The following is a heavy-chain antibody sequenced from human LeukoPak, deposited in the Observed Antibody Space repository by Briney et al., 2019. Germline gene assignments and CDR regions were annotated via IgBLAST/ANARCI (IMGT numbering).Heavy chain of an antibody. J-gene: IGHJ4*02. CDR2: ISSSGSTI. Sequence: GGSLRLSCAASGFTFSDYYMSWIRQAPGKGLQWVSYISSSGSTIYYADSVKGRLTISRDNAKNSLSLQMNSLRAEDTAVYYCARGDLPPPGSADFDYWGQGFLVTVSS. CDR1: GFTFSDYY. V-gene: IGHV3-11*01. D-gene: IGHD5-12*01. CDR3: ARGDLPPPGSADFDY.